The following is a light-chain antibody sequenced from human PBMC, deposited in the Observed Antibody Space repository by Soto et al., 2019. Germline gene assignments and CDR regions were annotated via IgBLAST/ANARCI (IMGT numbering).Light chain of an antibody. CDR2: DAS. CDR3: KQYNSYSK. CDR1: QGISSA. J-gene: IGKJ1*01. V-gene: IGKV1-13*02. Sequence: AIQLTHAPSSLSASVGDRVTVTCRASQGISSALAWYQQKPGKAPKLLIYDASSLESGVPSRFSGSGSGTEFTLTISSLQPDDFATYYCKQYNSYSKFGQGTKV.